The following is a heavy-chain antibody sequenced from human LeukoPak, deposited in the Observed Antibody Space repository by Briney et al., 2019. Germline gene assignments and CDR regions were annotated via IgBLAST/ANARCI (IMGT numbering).Heavy chain of an antibody. CDR2: IYRDGST. D-gene: IGHD1-1*01. CDR3: ATRPGMGINYFDL. CDR1: GFTVSRSY. Sequence: GGSLRLSGAASGFTVSRSYMSWVRHAPGRGLECVSDIYRDGSTYYADSVKGRFTISRDDSTNTVYLQMNSLSAEDTAVYYCATRPGMGINYFDLWGRGTLVTVSS. J-gene: IGHJ2*01. V-gene: IGHV3-53*01.